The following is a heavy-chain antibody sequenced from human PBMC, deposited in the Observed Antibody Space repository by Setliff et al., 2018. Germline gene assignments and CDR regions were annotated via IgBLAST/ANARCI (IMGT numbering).Heavy chain of an antibody. D-gene: IGHD2-15*01. Sequence: GGSLRLSCAASGFSFNNSGTHWVRQAPGKGLGWVAIISFDGNTQYHADSVKGRFTISRDNSKNTLYLQMNSLRPEDTAVYYCARTCSGSGCYAGLESWGQGTPVTVSS. CDR2: ISFDGNTQ. J-gene: IGHJ4*02. CDR1: GFSFNNSG. CDR3: ARTCSGSGCYAGLES. V-gene: IGHV3-30*03.